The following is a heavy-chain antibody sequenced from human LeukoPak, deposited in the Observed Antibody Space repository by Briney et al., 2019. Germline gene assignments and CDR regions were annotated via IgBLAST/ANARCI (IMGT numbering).Heavy chain of an antibody. CDR3: ARRGLAAKYYFDF. J-gene: IGHJ4*02. CDR1: GGSISPLY. V-gene: IGHV4-59*11. CDR2: IYYTGST. Sequence: SETLSLTCTVSGGSISPLYWSWIRQPPGKGLEFIGYIYYTGSTNFNPSLKSRVALSVDTSKNQISLKLNSVTAADTAVYYCARRGLAAKYYFDFWSQGTLVTVSP. D-gene: IGHD3-10*01.